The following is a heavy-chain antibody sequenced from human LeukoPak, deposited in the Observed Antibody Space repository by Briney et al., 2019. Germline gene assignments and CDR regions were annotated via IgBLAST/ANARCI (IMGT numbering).Heavy chain of an antibody. CDR1: GGSIRSSYYY. Sequence: SETLSLTCTVSGGSIRSSYYYWGWIRQPPGKGLEWIGSIYDSGSTYYNPSLKSRVTISVDTSKNQFSLKLNSVTAADTAVYYCARHPILRYFDYWGQGTLVTVSS. CDR2: IYDSGST. J-gene: IGHJ4*02. CDR3: ARHPILRYFDY. V-gene: IGHV4-39*01. D-gene: IGHD3-3*02.